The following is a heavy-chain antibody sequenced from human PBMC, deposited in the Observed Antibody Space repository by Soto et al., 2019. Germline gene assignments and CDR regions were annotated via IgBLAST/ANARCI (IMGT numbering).Heavy chain of an antibody. D-gene: IGHD6-13*01. V-gene: IGHV1-69*01. CDR1: GGTFSTYP. J-gene: IGHJ5*02. Sequence: QVQLVQSGAEVRMPGSSVKVSCKASGGTFSTYPINWVRQAPGQGLEWMGGIIPLFGTTNYAQKFKGRVTITADESTSTAYMELSSLRAEDAAVYYCARGATHGSSGYFWFDPWGQGTLGTVSS. CDR2: IIPLFGTT. CDR3: ARGATHGSSGYFWFDP.